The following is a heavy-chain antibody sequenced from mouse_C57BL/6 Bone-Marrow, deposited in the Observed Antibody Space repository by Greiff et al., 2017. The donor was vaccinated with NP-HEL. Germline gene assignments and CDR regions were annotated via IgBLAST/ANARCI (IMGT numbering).Heavy chain of an antibody. D-gene: IGHD1-1*01. CDR3: TRDTTVVANFDY. Sequence: VQLQQSGAELVRPGASVTLSCKASGYTFTDYEMHWVKQTPVHGLEWIGAIDPETGGTAYNQKFKGKAILTADKSSSPAYMELRSLTSEDSAVYYCTRDTTVVANFDYWGQGTTLTVSS. J-gene: IGHJ2*01. CDR2: IDPETGGT. V-gene: IGHV1-15*01. CDR1: GYTFTDYE.